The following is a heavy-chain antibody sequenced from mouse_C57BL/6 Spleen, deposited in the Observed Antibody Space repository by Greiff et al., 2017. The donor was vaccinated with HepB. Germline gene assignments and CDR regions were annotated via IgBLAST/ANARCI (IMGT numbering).Heavy chain of an antibody. Sequence: VQLQQSGAELVRPGASVKLSCTASGFNIKDDYMHWVKQRPEQGLEWLGWIDPENGDTEYASKFQGKATLTADTSSNTAYLQLSSLSSEDTAVYYCTTAIYYDYDVGAMDYWGQGTSVTVSS. CDR3: TTAIYYDYDVGAMDY. V-gene: IGHV14-4*01. D-gene: IGHD2-4*01. CDR1: GFNIKDDY. CDR2: IDPENGDT. J-gene: IGHJ4*01.